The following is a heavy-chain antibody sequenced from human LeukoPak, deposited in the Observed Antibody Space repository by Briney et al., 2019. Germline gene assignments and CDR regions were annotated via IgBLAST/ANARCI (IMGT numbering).Heavy chain of an antibody. CDR3: ARDQPYPGYGYFDY. D-gene: IGHD5-18*01. CDR2: ISSSSSYK. J-gene: IGHJ4*02. V-gene: IGHV3-21*01. CDR1: GFTFSSYS. Sequence: GGSLRLSCAASGFTFSSYSMNWVRQAPGKGLEWVSSISSSSSYKYYTDSVMGRFTISRDNAKNSLYLQMNSLRAEDTAVYYCARDQPYPGYGYFDYWGQGTLVTVSS.